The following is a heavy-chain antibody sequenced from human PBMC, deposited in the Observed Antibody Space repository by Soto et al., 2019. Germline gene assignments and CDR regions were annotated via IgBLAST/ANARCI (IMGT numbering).Heavy chain of an antibody. J-gene: IGHJ4*02. Sequence: SETLSLTCTVSGGSISSCYWSWIRQPAGKGLEWIGRIYASGSTNYNPSLKSRVTMSVDTSNNQFSLKLTSVNAADTAVYYCARGTTGQDDYWGQGPLVTVSS. CDR2: IYASGST. CDR3: ARGTTGQDDY. CDR1: GGSISSCY. D-gene: IGHD1-7*01. V-gene: IGHV4-4*07.